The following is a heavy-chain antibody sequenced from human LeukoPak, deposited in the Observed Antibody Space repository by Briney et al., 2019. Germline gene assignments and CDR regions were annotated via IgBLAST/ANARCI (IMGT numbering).Heavy chain of an antibody. V-gene: IGHV3-7*01. D-gene: IGHD3-3*01. CDR1: GFTFSSYE. Sequence: PGGSLRLSCAASGFTFSSYEMNWVRQAPGKGLEWVANIRQDGSEKNYVDSVKGRFTISRDNAKNSLYLQMNSLRVEDTAVYFCMRQNRAYFFGHWGQGTLVTVSS. CDR2: IRQDGSEK. CDR3: MRQNRAYFFGH. J-gene: IGHJ1*01.